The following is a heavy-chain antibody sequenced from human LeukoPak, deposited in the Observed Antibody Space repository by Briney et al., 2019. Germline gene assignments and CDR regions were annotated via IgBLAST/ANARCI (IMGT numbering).Heavy chain of an antibody. J-gene: IGHJ4*02. D-gene: IGHD2-15*01. CDR3: ARDGDGRTGACSGGTCLEDY. CDR1: GGSISSTHW. V-gene: IGHV4-4*02. CDR2: IYHIGGT. Sequence: ETLSLTCAVSGGSISSTHWWSWVRQPPGKGLEWIGEIYHIGGTNYNPFLKSRVTISMDKSKNQFSLKLSPVTAADTAVYYCARDGDGRTGACSGGTCLEDYWGQGTLVTVSS.